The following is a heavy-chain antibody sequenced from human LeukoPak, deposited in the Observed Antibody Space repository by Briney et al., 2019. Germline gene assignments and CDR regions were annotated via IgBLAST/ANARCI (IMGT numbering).Heavy chain of an antibody. J-gene: IGHJ5*02. CDR2: IYYSRST. D-gene: IGHD4-17*01. CDR3: ARGRSWFGP. Sequence: SETLSLTCTVSAGSISSFYWSWIRQPPGKGLEWIGYIYYSRSTNYKPSLKSRVTISVDTSKSQFSLKLSSVTAADTAVYYCARGRSWFGPWGQGTLVTVSS. V-gene: IGHV4-59*01. CDR1: AGSISSFY.